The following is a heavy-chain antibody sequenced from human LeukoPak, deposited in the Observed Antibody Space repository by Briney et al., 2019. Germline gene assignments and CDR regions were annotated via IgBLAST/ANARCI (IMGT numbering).Heavy chain of an antibody. V-gene: IGHV3-74*01. CDR1: GLTFSSYW. D-gene: IGHD6-13*01. Sequence: GGSLRLSCAASGLTFSSYWMHWVRQAPGKGLVWVSRINSDGSSTSYADSVKGRFTISRDNAKNTLYLQMNSLRAEDTAVYYCAREAAAGTRFYYYYGMDVWGQGTTVTVSS. CDR2: INSDGSST. J-gene: IGHJ6*02. CDR3: AREAAAGTRFYYYYGMDV.